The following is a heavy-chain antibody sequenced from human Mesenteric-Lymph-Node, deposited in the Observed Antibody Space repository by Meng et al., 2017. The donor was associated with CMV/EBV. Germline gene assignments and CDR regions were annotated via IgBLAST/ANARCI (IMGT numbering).Heavy chain of an antibody. V-gene: IGHV3-48*04. D-gene: IGHD6-13*01. CDR2: IGRTYLGSSETAV. Sequence: GESLKISCAASGFSFSTYSMNWVRQAPGKGLEWISYIGRTYLGSSETAVSYADSVKGRFTISRDNTKNSLYLQMNSLRAEDTGVYYCARGPSIAAAGRYYYYGMDVWGQGTTVTVSS. CDR3: ARGPSIAAAGRYYYYGMDV. CDR1: GFSFSTYS. J-gene: IGHJ6*02.